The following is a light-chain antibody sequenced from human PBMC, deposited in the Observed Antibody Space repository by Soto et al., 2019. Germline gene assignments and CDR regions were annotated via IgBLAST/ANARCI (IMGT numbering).Light chain of an antibody. CDR2: DVS. CDR1: SSDVGGYTY. Sequence: QSALTQPASMSGSPGQSITISCTGISSDVGGYTYVSWYQQHPGKAPKLMISDVSNRPSGVSNRFSASKSGNTASLTISGLQAEDEADYYCVSYTTTSTLVVFGGGTKSPS. J-gene: IGLJ3*02. V-gene: IGLV2-14*01. CDR3: VSYTTTSTLVV.